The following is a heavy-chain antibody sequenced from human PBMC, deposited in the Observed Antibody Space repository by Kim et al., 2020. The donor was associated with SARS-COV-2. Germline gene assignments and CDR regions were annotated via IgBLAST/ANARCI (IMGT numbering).Heavy chain of an antibody. CDR3: APWDLWFGG. V-gene: IGHV3-48*03. D-gene: IGHD3-10*01. Sequence: GGSLRLSCAASGFTFKIYEMNWVRQAPGKGLEWVSYITSSGNAIYYAESMKGRFTISRDNAKNSLYLEMNSLRAEDTAIYYCAPWDLWFGGWGQGTLVTV. CDR2: ITSSGNAI. CDR1: GFTFKIYE. J-gene: IGHJ4*02.